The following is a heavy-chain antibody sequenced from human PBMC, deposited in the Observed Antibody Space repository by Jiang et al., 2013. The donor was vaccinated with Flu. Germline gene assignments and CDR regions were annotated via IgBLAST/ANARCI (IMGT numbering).Heavy chain of an antibody. J-gene: IGHJ4*02. CDR2: ISYDGSNK. D-gene: IGHD3-22*01. V-gene: IGHV3-30*18. CDR3: AKDSDSTGYYYLDY. Sequence: QLLESGGGVVQPGRSLRLSCAASGFTFSNYGMHWVRQAPGKGLEWVAVISYDGSNKYNADSVKGRFTISRDNSKNTLYLQMNSLRAEDTAVYYCAKDSDSTGYYYLDYWGQGTLVTVSS. CDR1: GFTFSNYG.